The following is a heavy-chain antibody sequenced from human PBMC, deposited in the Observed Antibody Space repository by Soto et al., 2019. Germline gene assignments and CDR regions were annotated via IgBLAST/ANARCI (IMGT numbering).Heavy chain of an antibody. CDR3: ARDEGINWFDP. CDR2: IIPILGIA. J-gene: IGHJ5*02. V-gene: IGHV1-69*08. Sequence: QVQLVQSGAEVKKPGSSVKVSCKASGGTFSSYTISWVRQAPGQGLEWMGRIIPILGIANYAQKFQGRVTITADKSTSTAYMELRSLRSEDTAVYYCARDEGINWFDPWGQGTLVTVSS. D-gene: IGHD3-10*01. CDR1: GGTFSSYT.